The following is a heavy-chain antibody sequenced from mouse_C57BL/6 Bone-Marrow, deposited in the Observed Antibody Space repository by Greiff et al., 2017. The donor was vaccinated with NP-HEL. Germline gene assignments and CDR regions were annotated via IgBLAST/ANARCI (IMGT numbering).Heavy chain of an antibody. CDR1: GYSFTGYY. CDR3: ARVLLLRPYWYFDV. Sequence: VQLQQSGPELVKPGASVKISCKASGYSFTGYYMNWVKQSPEKSLEWIGEINPSTGGTTYNQKFKAKATLTVDKSSSTAYMQLKSLTSEDSAVYYCARVLLLRPYWYFDVWGTGTTVTVSS. V-gene: IGHV1-42*01. CDR2: INPSTGGT. D-gene: IGHD1-1*01. J-gene: IGHJ1*03.